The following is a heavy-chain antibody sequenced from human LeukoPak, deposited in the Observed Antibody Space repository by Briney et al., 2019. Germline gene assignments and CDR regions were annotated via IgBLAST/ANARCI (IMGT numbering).Heavy chain of an antibody. CDR1: GFTFSSYG. D-gene: IGHD3-16*02. CDR2: ISYDGSNK. CDR3: AKATFITFGGVIPDQTSDY. Sequence: GGSLRLSCAASGFTFSSYGMHWVRQAPGKGLEWVAVISYDGSNKYYVDSVKGRFTISRDNSKNTLYLQMNSLRAEDTAVYYCAKATFITFGGVIPDQTSDYWGQGTLVTVSS. J-gene: IGHJ4*02. V-gene: IGHV3-30*18.